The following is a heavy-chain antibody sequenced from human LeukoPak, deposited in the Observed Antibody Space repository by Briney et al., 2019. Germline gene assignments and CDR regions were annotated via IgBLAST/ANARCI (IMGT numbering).Heavy chain of an antibody. J-gene: IGHJ4*02. Sequence: ASVKVSCKASGYTFTGYYMHWVRQAPGQGLEWMGWINPNSGGTNYAQKFQGRVTMTRDTSISTAYMELSRLRSDDTAVYYCAKAVVPVISQHNFDYWGQGTLVTVSS. V-gene: IGHV1-2*02. CDR3: AKAVVPVISQHNFDY. D-gene: IGHD3-22*01. CDR2: INPNSGGT. CDR1: GYTFTGYY.